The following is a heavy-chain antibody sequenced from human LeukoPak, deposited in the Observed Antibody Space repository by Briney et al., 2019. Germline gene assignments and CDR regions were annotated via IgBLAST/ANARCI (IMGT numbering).Heavy chain of an antibody. CDR3: ARSYDTNNRQRFDY. D-gene: IGHD3-22*01. CDR1: GASIRSYY. CDR2: MYYTESP. J-gene: IGHJ4*02. V-gene: IGHV4-59*08. Sequence: SETLSLTCTVSGASIRSYYWSWIRQPPGKGLEWIAYMYYTESPNYNPSLKSRVSMSGDSPRNQFSLKLNSVTAADTAVYYCARSYDTNNRQRFDYWGQGILVTVSP.